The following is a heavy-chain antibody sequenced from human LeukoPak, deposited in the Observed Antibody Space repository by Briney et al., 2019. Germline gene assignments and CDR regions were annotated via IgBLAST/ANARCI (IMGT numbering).Heavy chain of an antibody. D-gene: IGHD6-13*01. J-gene: IGHJ4*02. CDR3: ASNKGIAAATVPDC. CDR2: IIPILGIA. V-gene: IGHV1-69*04. Sequence: ASVKVSCKASGYTFSSYAISWVRQAPGQGLEWMGRIIPILGIANYAQKFQGRVTITADKSTSTAYMELSSLRSEDTAVYYCASNKGIAAATVPDCWGQGTLVTVSS. CDR1: GYTFSSYA.